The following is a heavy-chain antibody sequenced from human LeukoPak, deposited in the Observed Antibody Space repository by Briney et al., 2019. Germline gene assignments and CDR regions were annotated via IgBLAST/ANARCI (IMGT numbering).Heavy chain of an antibody. Sequence: GESLKISCKGSGYIFSNYWIAWVRQMPGKGLEWMGLIYPDYSDTRYSPSFQGQVTISADKSITTAYLQWRSLKASDTAIYYCARLWQVGGGAFDIWGQGTMVTVSS. V-gene: IGHV5-51*01. CDR3: ARLWQVGGGAFDI. D-gene: IGHD6-19*01. J-gene: IGHJ3*02. CDR1: GYIFSNYW. CDR2: IYPDYSDT.